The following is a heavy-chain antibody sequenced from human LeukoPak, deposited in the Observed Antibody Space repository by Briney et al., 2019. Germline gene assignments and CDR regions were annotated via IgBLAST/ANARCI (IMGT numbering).Heavy chain of an antibody. CDR1: GGSFNGYY. CDR2: INHSGST. V-gene: IGHV4-34*01. Sequence: SETLSLNCAVYGGSFNGYYWSWIRQPPGKGLEGIGEINHSGSTNYNPSLKSRVTISVDTSKNQFSLKLSSVTAADTAVYYCARGQSTMVYFDYWGQGTLVTVSS. D-gene: IGHD3-10*01. CDR3: ARGQSTMVYFDY. J-gene: IGHJ4*02.